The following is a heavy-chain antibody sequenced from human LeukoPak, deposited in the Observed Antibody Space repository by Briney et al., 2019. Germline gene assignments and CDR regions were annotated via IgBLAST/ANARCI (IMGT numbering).Heavy chain of an antibody. D-gene: IGHD2-8*01. Sequence: GGSLRLSCAASGFTFSSYGMHWVRQVPGKGLVWVSRIDGDGISTAYADSVKGRFTISRDNAKNTLFLQMNSLRAEDTAVYYCARVACTNGVCIDYWGQGTLVTVSS. CDR3: ARVACTNGVCIDY. V-gene: IGHV3-74*01. CDR2: IDGDGIST. CDR1: GFTFSSYG. J-gene: IGHJ4*02.